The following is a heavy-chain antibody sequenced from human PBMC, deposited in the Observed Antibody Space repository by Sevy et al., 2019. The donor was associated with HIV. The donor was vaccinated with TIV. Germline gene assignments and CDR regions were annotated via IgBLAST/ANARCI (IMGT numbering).Heavy chain of an antibody. CDR1: GYTLTELS. D-gene: IGHD3-22*01. J-gene: IGHJ4*02. CDR3: ATTKDYYDSSGSPFDY. V-gene: IGHV1-24*01. Sequence: ASVKVSCKVSGYTLTELSMHWVRQAPGKGLEWMGSFDPEDGETIYAQKFQGRVTMTEDTFKDTAYMELSSLRSEDVAVYYCATTKDYYDSSGSPFDYWGQGTLVTVSS. CDR2: FDPEDGET.